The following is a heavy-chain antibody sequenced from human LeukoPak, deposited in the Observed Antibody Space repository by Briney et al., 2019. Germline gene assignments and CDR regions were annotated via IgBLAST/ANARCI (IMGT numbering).Heavy chain of an antibody. V-gene: IGHV1-18*04. CDR2: TSAYNGNT. CDR1: GYSFINYG. Sequence: ASVKVSCKASGYSFINYGLSWVRQAPGQGLEWMGWTSAYNGNTNYAQKFQGRVIMTTDTSTSTAYMELRSLRSDDTAVYYRARGFPIMTGYYNPSARYALDVWGKGTTVTVSS. D-gene: IGHD3-9*01. J-gene: IGHJ6*04. CDR3: ARGFPIMTGYYNPSARYALDV.